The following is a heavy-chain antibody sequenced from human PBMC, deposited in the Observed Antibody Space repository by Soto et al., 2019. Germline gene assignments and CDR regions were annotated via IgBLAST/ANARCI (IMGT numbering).Heavy chain of an antibody. D-gene: IGHD6-13*01. CDR2: ISYSGST. Sequence: SETLSLTCTVSSDSISSYYWSWIRQPPGKRLEWIGYISYSGSTDYNPSFKSRVTISGDTSKNQFSLKVSSVTAADTAVYYCARGTSWQLPFDYWGQGTLVTVS. V-gene: IGHV4-59*01. CDR1: SDSISSYY. J-gene: IGHJ4*02. CDR3: ARGTSWQLPFDY.